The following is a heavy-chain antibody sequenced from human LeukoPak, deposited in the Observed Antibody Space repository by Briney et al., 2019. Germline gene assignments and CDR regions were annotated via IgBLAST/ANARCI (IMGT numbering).Heavy chain of an antibody. CDR2: IYYSGST. V-gene: IGHV4-59*01. J-gene: IGHJ3*02. CDR1: GGSISSYY. Sequence: SETLSLTCTVSGGSISSYYWSWIRQPPGKGLEWIGYIYYSGSTNYNPSPKSRVTISVDTSKNQFSLKLSSVTAADTAVYYCARDSAHYYDSSKAFGIWGQGTMVTVSS. CDR3: ARDSAHYYDSSKAFGI. D-gene: IGHD3-22*01.